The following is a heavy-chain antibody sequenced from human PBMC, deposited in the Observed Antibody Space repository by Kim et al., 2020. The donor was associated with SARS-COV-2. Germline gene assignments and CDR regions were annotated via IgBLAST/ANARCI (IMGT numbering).Heavy chain of an antibody. J-gene: IGHJ5*02. D-gene: IGHD2-2*01. Sequence: GGSLRLSCAASGFTFSDYAINWVRQAPGKGLEWISVIYSGGGGTHFSNSVRGRFTIYRDNSKNMLYLQMNSLRAEDTAMYYCARGIPAGPWGQGTLVTVSP. CDR2: IYSGGGGT. V-gene: IGHV3-23*03. CDR3: ARGIPAGP. CDR1: GFTFSDYA.